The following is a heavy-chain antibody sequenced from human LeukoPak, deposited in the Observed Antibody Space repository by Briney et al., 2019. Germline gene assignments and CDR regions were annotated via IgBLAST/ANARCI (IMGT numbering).Heavy chain of an antibody. Sequence: PGGSLRLACAASGFSFRDYAISWVRQAPGKGLEWVSSISGSGGSTYSADSVKGRFTISRENSNNTLYLKMNSLRADDTAMYYCAKDSEATITPLSAFDIWGQGTMVTVSS. D-gene: IGHD4-23*01. CDR3: AKDSEATITPLSAFDI. CDR2: ISGSGGST. V-gene: IGHV3-23*01. CDR1: GFSFRDYA. J-gene: IGHJ3*02.